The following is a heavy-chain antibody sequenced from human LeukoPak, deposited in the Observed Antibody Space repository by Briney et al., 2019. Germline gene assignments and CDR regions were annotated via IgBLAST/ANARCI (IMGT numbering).Heavy chain of an antibody. CDR3: ARRLGSGYRLNWFDP. Sequence: SETLSLTCTVSGGSISSSPYYWGWIRQPPGKGLEWIGSIYYSGTTHYSPSLESRVTISVDTSKNQFSLKLASVTAADTAVYYCARRLGSGYRLNWFDPWGQGTLVTVSS. J-gene: IGHJ5*02. D-gene: IGHD3-22*01. CDR1: GGSISSSPYY. CDR2: IYYSGTT. V-gene: IGHV4-39*07.